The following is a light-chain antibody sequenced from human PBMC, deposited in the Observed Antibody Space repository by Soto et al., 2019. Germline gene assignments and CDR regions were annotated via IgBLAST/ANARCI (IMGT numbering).Light chain of an antibody. CDR1: SSDVGGYNS. Sequence: QSALTQPPSASGSPGQSVTISCTGTSSDVGGYNSVSWYQHDPGKAPKLMIYEVTKRPSGVPDRFSGSKSANTASLTVSGLQAEDEADSYCSSYAGNGIHVFGTGTNLTVL. V-gene: IGLV2-8*01. CDR2: EVT. CDR3: SSYAGNGIHV. J-gene: IGLJ1*01.